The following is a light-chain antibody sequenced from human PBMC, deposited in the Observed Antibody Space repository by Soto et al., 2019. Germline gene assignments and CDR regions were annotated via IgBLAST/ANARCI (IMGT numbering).Light chain of an antibody. CDR2: ATS. CDR1: QNIDNY. V-gene: IGKV1-39*01. J-gene: IGKJ4*01. Sequence: DIQMTQSPSSLSASLGDRVTITCRASQNIDNYLNWYQHKPGKAPKLLIYATSTLQSGVPSRFSGSGSGTEFTLTISSLHPEDFATYFCQESYTGPAVSFGGGTKVDIK. CDR3: QESYTGPAVS.